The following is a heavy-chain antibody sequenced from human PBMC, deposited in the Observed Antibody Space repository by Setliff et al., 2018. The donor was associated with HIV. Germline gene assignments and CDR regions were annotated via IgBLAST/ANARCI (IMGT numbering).Heavy chain of an antibody. CDR3: GKQYSMYYYYYMDV. CDR2: ISSTGGTT. V-gene: IGHV3-23*01. Sequence: GGSLRLSCAVSGFTFSRYAMSWVRQAPGKGLEWVSGISSTGGTTYYADSVKGRFTISRDNSKNTLFLQVKSLTAEDTAIYYCGKQYSMYYYYYMDVWGKGTTVTVSS. CDR1: GFTFSRYA. D-gene: IGHD6-6*01. J-gene: IGHJ6*03.